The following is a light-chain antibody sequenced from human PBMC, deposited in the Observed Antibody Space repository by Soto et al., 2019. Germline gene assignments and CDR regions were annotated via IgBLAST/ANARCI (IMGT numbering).Light chain of an antibody. Sequence: QSALTQPASVSGSPGQSITISCTGTSSDVGSYNYVSWYQQHLGEAPRLMVYEVSNRPSGVSNRFSGSKSGNTASLTISGLQAEDEADYYCSSYTSSSTLVFGGGTQLTVL. CDR3: SSYTSSSTLV. J-gene: IGLJ3*02. V-gene: IGLV2-14*01. CDR1: SSDVGSYNY. CDR2: EVS.